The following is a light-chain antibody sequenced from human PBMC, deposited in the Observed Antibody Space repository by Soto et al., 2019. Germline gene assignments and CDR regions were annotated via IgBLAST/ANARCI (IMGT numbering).Light chain of an antibody. J-gene: IGKJ1*01. CDR1: HNIERW. CDR2: DAS. V-gene: IGKV1-5*01. Sequence: IQMTQSPSTLSASVGDRVTITCRASHNIERWMAWYQQKPGKAPSLLIFDASTLHSGVPSRFSGSGSGTDFTLTISRLEPEDFAVYFCQQYGSSPTTFGQGTKVDIK. CDR3: QQYGSSPTT.